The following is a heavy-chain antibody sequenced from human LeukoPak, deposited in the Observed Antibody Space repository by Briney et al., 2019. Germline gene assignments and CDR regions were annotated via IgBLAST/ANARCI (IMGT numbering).Heavy chain of an antibody. D-gene: IGHD2-15*01. CDR3: AISLGYCSGGSCYGAFDI. CDR1: GGSISSYY. CDR2: IYTSGST. J-gene: IGHJ3*02. Sequence: SETLSLTCTVSGGSISSYYWSWIRQPAGKGLEWIGRIYTSGSTNYNPSLKSRVTMSVDTSKNQFSLKLSSVTAAGTAVYYCAISLGYCSGGSCYGAFDIWGQGTMVTVSS. V-gene: IGHV4-4*07.